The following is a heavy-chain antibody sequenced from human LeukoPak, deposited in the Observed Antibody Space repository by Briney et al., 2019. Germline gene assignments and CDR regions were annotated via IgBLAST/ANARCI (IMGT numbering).Heavy chain of an antibody. CDR3: ARDSGHGGGSGSPDY. Sequence: PGGSLRLSCAASGFTFSSYSMNWVRQAPGKGLEWVSYISSSSSTIYYADSVKGRFTISRDNAKNSLYLQMNSLRAEDTAVYYCARDSGHGGGSGSPDYWGRGTLVTVSS. D-gene: IGHD3-10*01. CDR2: ISSSSSTI. J-gene: IGHJ4*02. CDR1: GFTFSSYS. V-gene: IGHV3-48*01.